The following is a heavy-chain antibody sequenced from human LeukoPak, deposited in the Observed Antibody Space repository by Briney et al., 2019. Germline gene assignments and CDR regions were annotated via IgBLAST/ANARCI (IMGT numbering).Heavy chain of an antibody. V-gene: IGHV4-59*08. CDR1: GGSISSYY. J-gene: IGHJ6*02. CDR3: ARLKTGNYYYGMDV. CDR2: IYYSGST. Sequence: SETLSLTCTVSGGSISSYYWSWIRQPPGKGLEWIGYIYYSGSTNYNPSLKSRVTISVDTSKNQFSLKLSSVTAADTAVYYCARLKTGNYYYGMDVWGQGTTVTVSS. D-gene: IGHD7-27*01.